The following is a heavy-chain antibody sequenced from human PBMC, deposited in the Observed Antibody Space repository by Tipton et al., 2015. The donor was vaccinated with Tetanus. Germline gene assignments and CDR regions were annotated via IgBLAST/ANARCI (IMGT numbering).Heavy chain of an antibody. Sequence: SLRLSCAASGFTFDDYAMHWVRQAPGKGLEWVSGISWNSGSIGYADSVKGRFTISRDNAKNSLYLQMNSLRAEDTAVYYCAKDYSSGWYYFDYWGQGTLVTVSS. J-gene: IGHJ4*02. CDR2: ISWNSGSI. V-gene: IGHV3-9*01. D-gene: IGHD6-19*01. CDR3: AKDYSSGWYYFDY. CDR1: GFTFDDYA.